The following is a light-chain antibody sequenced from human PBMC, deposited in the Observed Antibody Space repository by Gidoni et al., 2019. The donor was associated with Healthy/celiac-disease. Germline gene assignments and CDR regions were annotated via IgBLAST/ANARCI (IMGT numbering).Light chain of an antibody. CDR2: LGS. Sequence: VMTQSLLALPVTPGEPAPIPCKSSQSLLHSNGYNYLEWYLQKPEQSSQLLYYLGSTRAAGVPNRCSSSGSSAVFTLKISRVEDENVRVYYCMQALQPPTFGQGTKVEIK. V-gene: IGKV2-28*01. J-gene: IGKJ1*01. CDR1: QSLLHSNGYNY. CDR3: MQALQPPT.